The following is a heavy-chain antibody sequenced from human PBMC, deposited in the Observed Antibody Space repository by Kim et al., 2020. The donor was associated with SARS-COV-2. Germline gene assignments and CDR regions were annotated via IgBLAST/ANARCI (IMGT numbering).Heavy chain of an antibody. CDR3: ARVLRSSGWYYFDY. Sequence: EQKFQGRVTITADESTSTAYMELSSLGSEDTAVYYCARVLRSSGWYYFDYWGQGALVTVSS. V-gene: IGHV1-69*01. J-gene: IGHJ4*02. D-gene: IGHD6-19*01.